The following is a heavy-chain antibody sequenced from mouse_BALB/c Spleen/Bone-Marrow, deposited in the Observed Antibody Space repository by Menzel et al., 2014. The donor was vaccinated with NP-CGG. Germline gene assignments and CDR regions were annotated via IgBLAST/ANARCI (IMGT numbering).Heavy chain of an antibody. J-gene: IGHJ4*01. Sequence: QVQLQQYGAELVRPGTSVKVSCKASGYAFTNYLIEWVKQRPGQGLEWIGVINPGSGGTNYNEKFKGKATLTADKSSSTAFMQLSSLTSDGSAVYFCARWFYAMDYWGKATSFTFSS. CDR2: INPGSGGT. CDR1: GYAFTNYL. CDR3: ARWFYAMDY. D-gene: IGHD2-2*01. V-gene: IGHV1-54*01.